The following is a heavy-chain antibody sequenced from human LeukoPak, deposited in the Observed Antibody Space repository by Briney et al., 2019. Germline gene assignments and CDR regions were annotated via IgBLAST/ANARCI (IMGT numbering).Heavy chain of an antibody. V-gene: IGHV1-2*04. D-gene: IGHD6-13*01. CDR2: INPNSGGT. CDR3: ARESSSWYGHDAFDI. J-gene: IGHJ3*02. Sequence: ASVKVSCKASGYTFTGYYMHWVRQAPGQGLEWMGWINPNSGGTNYAQKFQGWVTMTRDTSIGTAYMELSRLRSDDTAVYYCARESSSWYGHDAFDIWGQGTMVTVSS. CDR1: GYTFTGYY.